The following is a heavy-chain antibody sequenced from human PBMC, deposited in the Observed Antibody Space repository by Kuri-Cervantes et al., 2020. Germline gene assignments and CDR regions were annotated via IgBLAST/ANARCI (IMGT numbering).Heavy chain of an antibody. D-gene: IGHD3-9*01. Sequence: ETLSLTCAASGFTFSSYSVNWVRQAPGKGLEWVSSISSSSSYIYYADSVKGRFTISRDNSKNTLYLQMNSLRAEDTAVYYCAKDSRVRYFDWLPSYYYYGMDVWGQGTTVTVSS. CDR1: GFTFSSYS. J-gene: IGHJ6*02. CDR2: ISSSSSYI. CDR3: AKDSRVRYFDWLPSYYYYGMDV. V-gene: IGHV3-21*04.